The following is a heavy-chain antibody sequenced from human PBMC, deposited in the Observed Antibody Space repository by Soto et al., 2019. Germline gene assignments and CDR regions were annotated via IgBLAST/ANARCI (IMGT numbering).Heavy chain of an antibody. D-gene: IGHD6-19*01. Sequence: GASVKVSCKASGGTFSSYTISWVRQAPGQGLEWMGRIIPILGIANYAQKFQGRVTITADKSTSTAYMELSSLRSEDTAVYYCARDYSSGWYVNDAFDIWGQGTMVTVSS. CDR1: GGTFSSYT. J-gene: IGHJ3*02. V-gene: IGHV1-69*04. CDR2: IIPILGIA. CDR3: ARDYSSGWYVNDAFDI.